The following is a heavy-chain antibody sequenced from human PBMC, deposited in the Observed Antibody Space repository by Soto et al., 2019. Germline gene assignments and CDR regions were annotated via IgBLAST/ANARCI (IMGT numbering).Heavy chain of an antibody. CDR1: GYTFTSYA. V-gene: IGHV1-3*01. D-gene: IGHD4-17*01. J-gene: IGHJ6*02. Sequence: GASVKVSCKASGYTFTSYAMHWVRQAPGQRLEWMGWINAGNGNTKYSQKFQGRVTITRDTSASTAYMELSSLRSEDTAVYYCARDMVTTEARYYYGMDVWGQGTTVTVSS. CDR3: ARDMVTTEARYYYGMDV. CDR2: INAGNGNT.